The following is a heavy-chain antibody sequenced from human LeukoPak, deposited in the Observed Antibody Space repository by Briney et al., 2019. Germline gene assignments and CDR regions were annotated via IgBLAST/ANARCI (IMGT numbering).Heavy chain of an antibody. CDR3: ARGYVDSSGWHDAFDI. CDR2: IYYSGST. Sequence: SETLSLTCTVSGGSISSGGYYWSWIRQHPGKGLEWIGYIYYSGSTYYNPSLKSRVTISVDTSKNQFSLKLSSVTAADTAVYYCARGYVDSSGWHDAFDIWAKGQWSPSLQ. J-gene: IGHJ3*02. CDR1: GGSISSGGYY. V-gene: IGHV4-31*03. D-gene: IGHD6-19*01.